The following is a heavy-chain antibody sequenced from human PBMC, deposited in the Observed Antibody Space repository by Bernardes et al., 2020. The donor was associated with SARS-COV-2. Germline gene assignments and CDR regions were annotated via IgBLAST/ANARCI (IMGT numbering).Heavy chain of an antibody. CDR2: MYHSGRT. CDR3: ARHVGDYASGRHNWFDP. J-gene: IGHJ5*02. Sequence: SETLSLTCTVSDGSISSSSYYWGWIRQPPGKGLEWIGSMYHSGRTYYNPSLESRVSMSVDTSKNQVSLKLSSVTAADTAVYYCARHVGDYASGRHNWFDPWGQGTLVTVSS. V-gene: IGHV4-39*01. D-gene: IGHD3-10*01. CDR1: DGSISSSSYY.